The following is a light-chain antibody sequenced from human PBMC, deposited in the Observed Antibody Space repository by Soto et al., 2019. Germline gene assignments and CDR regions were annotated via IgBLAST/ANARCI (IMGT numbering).Light chain of an antibody. J-gene: IGKJ4*01. CDR2: AAS. Sequence: DIEMTQSPSSLSASVGDTVTITCRASQGIGNFLAWYQQRPGSFPKLLIYAASTLQSGGPSRFSGSGSGTEFTLTISSLQPEDVATYFCHRYNSVPLTFGGGTRVEIK. V-gene: IGKV1-27*01. CDR3: HRYNSVPLT. CDR1: QGIGNF.